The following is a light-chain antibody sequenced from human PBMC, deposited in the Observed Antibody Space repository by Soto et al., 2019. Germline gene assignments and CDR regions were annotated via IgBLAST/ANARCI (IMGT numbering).Light chain of an antibody. J-gene: IGKJ1*01. Sequence: EIVLTLSPCTLSLSPGERATLSCRASQSVSSSYLGWYQQKPGQAPRLLIYGASSRATGIPGRFSGSGSGTDFTLTISRLEPEDFAVYYCQQYGSSPWTFGQGTKVDIK. CDR3: QQYGSSPWT. CDR1: QSVSSSY. V-gene: IGKV3-20*01. CDR2: GAS.